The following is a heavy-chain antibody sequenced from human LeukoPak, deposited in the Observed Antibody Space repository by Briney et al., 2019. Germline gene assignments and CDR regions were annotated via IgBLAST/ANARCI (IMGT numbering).Heavy chain of an antibody. D-gene: IGHD5-12*01. CDR3: ARASLVANGYDYYMDV. V-gene: IGHV4-4*02. CDR2: IYHSGST. Sequence: SETLSLTCAVSGGSISSSNWWSWVRQPPGKGLEWIGEIYHSGSTNYNPSLKSRVTISVDKSKNQFSLKLSSVTAADTAVYYCARASLVANGYDYYMDVWGKGTTVTVSS. J-gene: IGHJ6*03. CDR1: GGSISSSNW.